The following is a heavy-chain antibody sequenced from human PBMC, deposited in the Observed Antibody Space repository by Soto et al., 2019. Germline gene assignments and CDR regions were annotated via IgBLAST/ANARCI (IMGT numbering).Heavy chain of an antibody. V-gene: IGHV3-30*18. CDR1: GFTFSSYG. CDR2: ISYDGSNK. J-gene: IGHJ6*02. D-gene: IGHD2-15*01. Sequence: QVQLVESGGGVVQPGRSLRLSCAASGFTFSSYGMHWVRQAPGKGLEWVAVISYDGSNKYYADSVKGRFTISRDNSKNTLYLQRNSLRAEDTAVYYCAKDCSGGSCYGYYYYGMDVWGHGTTVTVSS. CDR3: AKDCSGGSCYGYYYYGMDV.